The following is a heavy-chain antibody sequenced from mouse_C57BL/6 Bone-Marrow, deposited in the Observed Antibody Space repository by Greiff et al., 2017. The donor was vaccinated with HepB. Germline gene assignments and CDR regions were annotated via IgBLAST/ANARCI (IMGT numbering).Heavy chain of an antibody. CDR1: GFSLSTFGMG. CDR3: ARLPYYYSSSHWYFDV. V-gene: IGHV8-8*01. D-gene: IGHD1-1*01. Sequence: ESGPGILQPSQTLSLTCSFSGFSLSTFGMGVGWIRQPSGKGLEWLAHIWWDDDKYYNPALKSRLTISKDTAKNQVFLKIANVDTADTATYYCARLPYYYSSSHWYFDVWGTGTTVTVSS. CDR2: IWWDDDK. J-gene: IGHJ1*03.